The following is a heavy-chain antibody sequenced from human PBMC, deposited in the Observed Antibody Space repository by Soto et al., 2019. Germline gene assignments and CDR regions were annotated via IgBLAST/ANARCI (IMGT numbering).Heavy chain of an antibody. J-gene: IGHJ4*02. V-gene: IGHV3-30-3*01. CDR2: VSYDGTKQ. D-gene: IGHD3-22*01. CDR1: GFTFSHYA. Sequence: QVHLVESGGGVVQPGRSLRVSCAASGFTFSHYAMHWVRQAPGKGLEWVAVVSYDGTKQFYADSGKGRFTISRDSSKSTLYLQMNNLRDEDTAVYYCARDRVYYYDSSGYYNFDFWGQGTLVTVSS. CDR3: ARDRVYYYDSSGYYNFDF.